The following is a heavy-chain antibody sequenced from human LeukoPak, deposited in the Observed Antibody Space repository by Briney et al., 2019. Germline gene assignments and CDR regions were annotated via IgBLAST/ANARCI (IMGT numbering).Heavy chain of an antibody. V-gene: IGHV4-59*08. J-gene: IGHJ3*02. CDR2: IYYSGST. Sequence: SETLSLTCTVSGGSISSYYWSWIRQPPGKGLEWIGYIYYSGSTNYNPSLKSRVTISVDTSKNQFSLKLSSVTAADTAVYYCARLCYYDSSGYPPVRVHAFDIWGQGTMVTVSS. CDR3: ARLCYYDSSGYPPVRVHAFDI. D-gene: IGHD3-22*01. CDR1: GGSISSYY.